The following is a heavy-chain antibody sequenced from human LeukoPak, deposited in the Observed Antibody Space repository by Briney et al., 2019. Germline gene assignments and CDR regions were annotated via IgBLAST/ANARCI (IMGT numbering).Heavy chain of an antibody. J-gene: IGHJ5*02. CDR1: GGSISSYY. V-gene: IGHV4-59*12. CDR2: IYYSGST. Sequence: SETLSLTCTVSGGSISSYYWSWIRQPPGKGLEWIGYIYYSGSTNYNPSLKSRVTISVDTSKNQFSLELSSVTAADTAVYYCARDPPYYDILTGYLYNWFDPWGQGTLVTVSS. D-gene: IGHD3-9*01. CDR3: ARDPPYYDILTGYLYNWFDP.